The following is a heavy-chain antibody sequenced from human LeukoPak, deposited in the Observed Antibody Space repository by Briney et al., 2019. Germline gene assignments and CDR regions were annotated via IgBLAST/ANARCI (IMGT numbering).Heavy chain of an antibody. CDR1: GGSFSGYY. CDR3: ARGRRGNYYYYYGMDV. Sequence: PSETLSLTCAVYGGSFSGYYWSWIRQPPGEGLEWIGEINHSGSTNYNPSLKSRVTISVDTSKNQFSLKLSSVTAADTAVYYCARGRRGNYYYYYGMDVWGQGTTVTVSS. CDR2: INHSGST. V-gene: IGHV4-34*01. J-gene: IGHJ6*02.